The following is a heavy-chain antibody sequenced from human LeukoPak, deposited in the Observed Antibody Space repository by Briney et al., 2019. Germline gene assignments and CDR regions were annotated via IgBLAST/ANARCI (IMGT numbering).Heavy chain of an antibody. D-gene: IGHD3-10*01. V-gene: IGHV1-69*04. Sequence: GASVKVSCKASGGTFSSYAISWVRQAPGQGLEWMGRIIPILGIANYAQKFQGRVTITADKSTSTAYMELNSLRSEDTAVYYCTTREIVVEPAQTSMVRGVLWRSDFWGHGTLVTVSS. CDR1: GGTFSSYA. J-gene: IGHJ4*01. CDR2: IIPILGIA. CDR3: TTREIVVEPAQTSMVRGVLWRSDF.